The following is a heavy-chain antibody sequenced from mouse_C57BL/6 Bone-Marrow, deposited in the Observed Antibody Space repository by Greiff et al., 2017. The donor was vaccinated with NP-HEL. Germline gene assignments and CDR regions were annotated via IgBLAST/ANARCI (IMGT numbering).Heavy chain of an antibody. D-gene: IGHD1-1*01. CDR2: ISDGGSYT. Sequence: EVKPMESGGGLVKPGGSLKLSCAASGFTFSSYAMSWVRQTPEKRLEWVATISDGGSYTYYPDNVKGRFTISRDNAKNNLYLQMSHLKSEDTAMYYCARAYGSSSFAYWGQGTLVTVSA. J-gene: IGHJ3*01. V-gene: IGHV5-4*03. CDR1: GFTFSSYA. CDR3: ARAYGSSSFAY.